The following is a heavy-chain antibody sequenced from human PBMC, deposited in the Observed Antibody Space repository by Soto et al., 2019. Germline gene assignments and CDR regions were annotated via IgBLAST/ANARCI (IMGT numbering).Heavy chain of an antibody. Sequence: QVQLVQSGAEVKKPGASVKVSCKASGYTFTSYDINWVRQATGQGLEWMGWMNPNSGNTGYAQKFQVRVTMTSNTSISTAYMELSSLRSEDTAVYYCARGITIFGVVPGWGQGTLVTVSS. J-gene: IGHJ4*02. V-gene: IGHV1-8*01. CDR1: GYTFTSYD. D-gene: IGHD3-3*01. CDR3: ARGITIFGVVPG. CDR2: MNPNSGNT.